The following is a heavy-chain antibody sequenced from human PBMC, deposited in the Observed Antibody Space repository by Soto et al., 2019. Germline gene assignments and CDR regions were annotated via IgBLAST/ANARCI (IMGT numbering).Heavy chain of an antibody. CDR2: INAGYGNT. CDR1: GYTFTYYA. Sequence: GASVKVSCKASGYTFTYYAMHWVRQAPGQRLEWMGWINAGYGNTKYSQKFQGRVTITRDTSASTAYMELSSLSSEDTAVYYCARSDGPLGDYWGQGTRVTVS. D-gene: IGHD4-17*01. CDR3: ARSDGPLGDY. V-gene: IGHV1-3*01. J-gene: IGHJ4*02.